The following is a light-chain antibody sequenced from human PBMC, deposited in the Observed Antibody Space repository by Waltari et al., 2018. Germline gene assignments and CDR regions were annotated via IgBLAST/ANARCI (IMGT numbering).Light chain of an antibody. Sequence: DIQMTQSPCSLSAFVGDRVTITCRASQSINSYLSWYQQKPGKDPKLLIYAASSLHSGVPSRFSGSESGTDFTLTISSLQPEDFATYYCQQSHSTPSFGQGTRLEIK. CDR1: QSINSY. CDR2: AAS. CDR3: QQSHSTPS. V-gene: IGKV1-39*01. J-gene: IGKJ5*01.